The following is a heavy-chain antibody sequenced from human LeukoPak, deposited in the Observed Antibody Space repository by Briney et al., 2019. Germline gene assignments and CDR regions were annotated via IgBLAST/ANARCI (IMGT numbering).Heavy chain of an antibody. Sequence: GGSLRLSCAASGFTFSHYGMHWVRQAPGKGLEWVSAISGSGGSTYYADSVKGRFTISRDNSKNTLYLQMNSLRAEDTAVYYCAKLGYCSGGSCYRSFSFWGQGTLVTVSS. CDR2: ISGSGGST. J-gene: IGHJ4*02. V-gene: IGHV3-23*01. D-gene: IGHD2-15*01. CDR3: AKLGYCSGGSCYRSFSF. CDR1: GFTFSHYG.